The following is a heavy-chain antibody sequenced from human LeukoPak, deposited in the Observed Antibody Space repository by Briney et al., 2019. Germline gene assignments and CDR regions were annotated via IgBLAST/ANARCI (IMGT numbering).Heavy chain of an antibody. CDR2: IKQDGSEI. J-gene: IGHJ6*03. CDR1: GFTFSNYW. D-gene: IGHD1-26*01. V-gene: IGHV3-7*01. Sequence: GGSLRLSCAASGFTFSNYWMTWVRQAPGKGLEWVATIKQDGSEIYYVDSVRGRFTISRDNAKDSLYLQMNSLGPEDTAVYYCARDPYSGNYGNYYYYYMDVWGKGTTVTISS. CDR3: ARDPYSGNYGNYYYYYMDV.